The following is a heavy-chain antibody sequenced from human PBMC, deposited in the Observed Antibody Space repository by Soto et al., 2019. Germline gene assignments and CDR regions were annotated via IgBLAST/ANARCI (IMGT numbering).Heavy chain of an antibody. D-gene: IGHD5-12*01. CDR3: ARGRDGYRRFDY. V-gene: IGHV4-59*01. J-gene: IGHJ4*02. CDR2: IYYSEST. Sequence: QVQLQESGPGLVKPSETLSLTCTVSGGSICSYYWSWIRQPPGKGLEWIGYIYYSESTNYNPSLKSRVTMSVDTSKNQFSLKLSSVTAADTAVYYCARGRDGYRRFDYWGQGTLVTVSS. CDR1: GGSICSYY.